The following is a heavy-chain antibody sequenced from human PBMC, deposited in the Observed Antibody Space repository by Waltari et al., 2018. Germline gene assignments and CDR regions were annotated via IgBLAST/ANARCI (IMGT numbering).Heavy chain of an antibody. CDR3: ARDVPNGYFDY. V-gene: IGHV3-7*01. D-gene: IGHD1-1*01. CDR2: INQDGRDK. CDR1: GFTLKHYW. Sequence: EVHLVQSGGGLIKPGGSLGLSWVVPGFTLKHYWRTWVRQAPGKGLEWVANINQDGRDKNYVDSVEGRFTISRDNAQNSVYLQMNSLRAEDTAVYYCARDVPNGYFDYWGSGTLVTVSS. J-gene: IGHJ4*02.